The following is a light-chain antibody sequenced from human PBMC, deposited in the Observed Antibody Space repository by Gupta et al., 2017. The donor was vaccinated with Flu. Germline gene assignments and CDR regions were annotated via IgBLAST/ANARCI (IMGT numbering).Light chain of an antibody. CDR1: PRFESW. V-gene: IGKV1D-12*01. J-gene: IGKJ1*01. CDR2: AAS. Sequence: SVVSASVGGRGTITCGASPRFESWLAWYQQRPGKAPKLLIYAASVLQNRVSPRFSGGRSGAGYTLTITNLQPEDSATYYCQQTDSVPPWTFGQGTKV. CDR3: QQTDSVPPWT.